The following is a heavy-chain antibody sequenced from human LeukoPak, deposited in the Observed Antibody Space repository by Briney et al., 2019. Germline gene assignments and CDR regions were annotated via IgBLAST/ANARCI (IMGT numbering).Heavy chain of an antibody. V-gene: IGHV3-21*01. Sequence: GGSLRLSCAASGFTFSSYSMNWVRQVPGKGLEWVSSISSSSSYIYYADSVKGRFTISRDNAKNSLYLQMNSLRAEDTAVYYCARDMHGDYNAFDIWGQGTMVTVSS. J-gene: IGHJ3*02. CDR1: GFTFSSYS. CDR3: ARDMHGDYNAFDI. D-gene: IGHD4-17*01. CDR2: ISSSSSYI.